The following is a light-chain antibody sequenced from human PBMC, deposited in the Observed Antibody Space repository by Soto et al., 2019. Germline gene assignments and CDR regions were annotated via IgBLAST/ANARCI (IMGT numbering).Light chain of an antibody. J-gene: IGLJ2*01. CDR3: QSYDSSNVV. V-gene: IGLV6-57*02. Sequence: NFMLTQPHSVSESPGKTVTISRTGSSGSIASNYVQWYQQRPGSAPTTVIYEDNQRPSGVPDRFSGSIDSSSNSASLTISGLKTEDEADYYCQSYDSSNVVFGGGTKVTVL. CDR1: SGSIASNY. CDR2: EDN.